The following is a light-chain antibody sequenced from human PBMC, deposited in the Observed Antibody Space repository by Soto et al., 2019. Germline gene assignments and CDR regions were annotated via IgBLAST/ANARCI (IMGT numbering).Light chain of an antibody. CDR2: EVS. CDR3: SPYTSSSTHVV. Sequence: QSALTQPASVSGSPGQSITISCTGTSSDVGGYNYVSWYQQHPGKAPKLMIYEVSNRPSGVSNRFSGSKSGNTASLTISGPQAEDEADYYCSPYTSSSTHVVFGGGTKVTVL. J-gene: IGLJ2*01. V-gene: IGLV2-14*01. CDR1: SSDVGGYNY.